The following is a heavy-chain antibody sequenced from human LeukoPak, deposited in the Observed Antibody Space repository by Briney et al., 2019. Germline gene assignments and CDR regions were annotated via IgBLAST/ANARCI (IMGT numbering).Heavy chain of an antibody. CDR1: GGSISSSSYY. D-gene: IGHD3-3*01. CDR3: ARGHTTDFWSGYYISWFDP. J-gene: IGHJ5*02. Sequence: SETLSLTCTVSGGSISSSSYYWGWIRQPPGKGLEWIGSIYYSGSTYYNPSLKSRVTISVDTSKNQFSLKLSSVTAADTAVYYCARGHTTDFWSGYYISWFDPWGQGTLVTVSS. V-gene: IGHV4-39*01. CDR2: IYYSGST.